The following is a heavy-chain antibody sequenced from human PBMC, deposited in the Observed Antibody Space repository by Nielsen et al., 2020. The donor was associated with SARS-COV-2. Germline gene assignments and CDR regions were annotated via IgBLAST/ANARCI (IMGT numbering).Heavy chain of an antibody. J-gene: IGHJ1*01. V-gene: IGHV3-7*01. D-gene: IGHD2-15*01. CDR2: IKQDGSEK. CDR3: AREGYCSGGSCYSPFQH. CDR1: GFTFSSYW. Sequence: GESLKISCAASGFTFSSYWMSWVRQAPGKGLEWVANIKQDGSEKYYVDSVKGRFTISRDNAKNSLYLQINSLRAEDTAVYYCAREGYCSGGSCYSPFQHWGQGTLVTVSS.